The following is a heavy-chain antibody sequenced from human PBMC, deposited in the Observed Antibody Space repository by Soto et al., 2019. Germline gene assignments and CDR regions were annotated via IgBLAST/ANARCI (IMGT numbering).Heavy chain of an antibody. CDR1: GFSLSTSRVG. V-gene: IGHV2-5*02. CDR3: AHTIYDFWSGSRYYGMDV. J-gene: IGHJ6*02. D-gene: IGHD3-3*01. Sequence: QITLKESGPTLVKPTQTLTLTCTFSGFSLSTSRVGVGWIRQPPGKALEWLALIYWDDDKRYSPSLKSRLTITKDTSKNQVVLTMTNMDPVDTATYYCAHTIYDFWSGSRYYGMDVWGQGTTVTVSS. CDR2: IYWDDDK.